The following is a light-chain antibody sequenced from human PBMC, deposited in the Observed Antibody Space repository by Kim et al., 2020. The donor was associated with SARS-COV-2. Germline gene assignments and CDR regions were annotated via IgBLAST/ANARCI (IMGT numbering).Light chain of an antibody. CDR1: SSNIGAGYD. Sequence: APGQTVTTACNGSSSNIGAGYDVHWYKQFPGAAPKLLISTNANRPSDVPDRFSVSISDTSASLAITGLQAEDEADYYCQSYDNTWVFGGGTKVTVL. J-gene: IGLJ2*01. CDR2: TNA. V-gene: IGLV1-40*01. CDR3: QSYDNTWV.